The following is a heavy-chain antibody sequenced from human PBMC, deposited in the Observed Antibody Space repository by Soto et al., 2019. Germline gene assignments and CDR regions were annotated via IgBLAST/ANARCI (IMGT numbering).Heavy chain of an antibody. V-gene: IGHV1-24*01. CDR1: GDRIDGRS. CDR2: FDPEDGET. CDR3: ATHNWNFVGPDY. Sequence: GTSAEPSWEVRGDRIDGRSMHWVQQAPGKGLEWMGGFDPEDGETIYAQKFQGRVTMTEDTSTDTAYMELSSLRSEDTAVYYCATHNWNFVGPDYWGHGTLVTVSS. J-gene: IGHJ4*01. D-gene: IGHD1-7*01.